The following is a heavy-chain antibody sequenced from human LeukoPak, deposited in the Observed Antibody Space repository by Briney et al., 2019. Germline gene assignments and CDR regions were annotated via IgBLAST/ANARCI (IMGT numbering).Heavy chain of an antibody. CDR2: ISSSSSYI. V-gene: IGHV3-21*01. Sequence: PGGSLRLSCAASGFTFSSYSMNWVRQAPGKGLEWVSSISSSSSYIYYADSVKGRFTISRDNAKNSLYLQMSSLRAEDTAVYYCARGSSPAFDYWGQGTLVTVSS. CDR3: ARGSSPAFDY. J-gene: IGHJ4*02. CDR1: GFTFSSYS.